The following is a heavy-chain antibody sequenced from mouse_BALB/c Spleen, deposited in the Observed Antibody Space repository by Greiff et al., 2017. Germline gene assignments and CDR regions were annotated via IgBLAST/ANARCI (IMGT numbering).Heavy chain of an antibody. CDR3: GRGAYGNYVRFAY. D-gene: IGHD2-1*01. CDR1: GYTFTSYW. CDR2: INPSTGYT. V-gene: IGHV1-7*01. J-gene: IGHJ3*01. Sequence: QVQLQQSGAELAKPGASVKMSCKASGYTFTSYWMHWVKQRPGQGLEWIGYINPSTGYTEYNQKFKDKATLTADKSSSTAYMQLSSLTSEDSAVYYCGRGAYGNYVRFAYWGQGTLVTVSA.